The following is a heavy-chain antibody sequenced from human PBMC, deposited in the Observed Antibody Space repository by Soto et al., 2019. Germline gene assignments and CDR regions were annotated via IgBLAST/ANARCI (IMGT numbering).Heavy chain of an antibody. D-gene: IGHD2-2*01. V-gene: IGHV4-30-4*08. Sequence: ASETLSLTRAVFGGAFSGYYWSWIRQPPGKGLEWIGYIYYSGSTYYNPSLKSRVTISVDTSKNQFSLKLSSVTAADTAVYYCARETLVPAAIGFDYWGQGTLVTVSS. CDR1: GGAFSGYY. J-gene: IGHJ4*02. CDR3: ARETLVPAAIGFDY. CDR2: IYYSGST.